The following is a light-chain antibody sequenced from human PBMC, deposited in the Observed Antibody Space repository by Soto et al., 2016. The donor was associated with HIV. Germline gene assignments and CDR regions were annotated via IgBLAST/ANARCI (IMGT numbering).Light chain of an antibody. CDR3: QVWDGGSNHWV. CDR1: RVGGKS. V-gene: IGLV3-21*03. J-gene: IGLJ3*02. Sequence: SYELTQPPSVSVAPGKTAKITCGGNRVGGKSVHWYQQKPGQAPVLVVFRDSDRPSGIPERFSGSNSGNTATLTISRVEAGDEAGYYCQVWDGGSNHWVFGGGTELTVL. CDR2: RDS.